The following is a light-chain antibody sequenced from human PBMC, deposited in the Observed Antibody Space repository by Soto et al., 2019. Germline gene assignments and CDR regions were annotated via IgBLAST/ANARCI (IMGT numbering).Light chain of an antibody. CDR3: SSYTSTMTLV. CDR2: DVS. CDR1: SSDVGNYNY. Sequence: QSALTQPASVSGSPGQSITISCTGTSSDVGNYNYVSWYQQQPGKAPKLMIYDVSNRPSGVSNRFSGSKSGNTASLTISGLQAEDEADYYCSSYTSTMTLVFGGGTKVTVL. J-gene: IGLJ3*02. V-gene: IGLV2-14*01.